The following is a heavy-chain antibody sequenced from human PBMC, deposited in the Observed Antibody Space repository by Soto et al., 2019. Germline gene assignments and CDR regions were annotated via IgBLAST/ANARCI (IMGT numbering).Heavy chain of an antibody. D-gene: IGHD3-3*01. CDR2: IGTAGDT. CDR3: ARSTYYDFWSGYYRQYGMDV. CDR1: GFTFSSYD. Sequence: GGSLRLSCAASGFTFSSYDMHWVRQATGKGLEWVSAIGTAGDTYYPGSVKGRFTISRENAKNSLYLQMNSLRAGDTAVYYCARSTYYDFWSGYYRQYGMDVWGQGTTVTVSS. V-gene: IGHV3-13*01. J-gene: IGHJ6*02.